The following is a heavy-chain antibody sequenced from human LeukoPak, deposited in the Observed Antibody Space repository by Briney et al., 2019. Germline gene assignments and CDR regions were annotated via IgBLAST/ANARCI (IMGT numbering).Heavy chain of an antibody. CDR1: GGSLSGHY. D-gene: IGHD2-21*01. CDR3: ARFSWGCSTACCYLTN. CDR2: IYYTGTT. V-gene: IGHV4-59*11. J-gene: IGHJ4*02. Sequence: PSETLSLTCTVGGGSLSGHYWGWIRQPPGKGLELVGHIYYTGTTFYNPSLNSRVTITLDTSRNQFSLRLTSVIAADTAVYYCARFSWGCSTACCYLTNWGRGALVTVSS.